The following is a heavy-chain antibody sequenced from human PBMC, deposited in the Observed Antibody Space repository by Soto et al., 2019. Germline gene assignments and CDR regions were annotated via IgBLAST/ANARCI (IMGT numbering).Heavy chain of an antibody. CDR1: SGSLSSGGYY. CDR3: ARQNPYSTGSYSFDY. D-gene: IGHD6-19*01. J-gene: IGHJ4*02. Sequence: QVQLQESGPGLVKPSQTLSLTCTVSSGSLSSGGYYWSWIRQHPGKGLEWIGYIYYNGSPYYNPSLKSRVSISVDRSKNQFSLRLSSVSAADTAVYYCARQNPYSTGSYSFDYWGQGTLVTISA. V-gene: IGHV4-31*03. CDR2: IYYNGSP.